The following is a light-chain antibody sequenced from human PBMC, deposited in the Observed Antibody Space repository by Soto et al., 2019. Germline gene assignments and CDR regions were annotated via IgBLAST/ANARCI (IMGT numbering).Light chain of an antibody. CDR1: SSDVGGYNY. V-gene: IGLV2-14*01. J-gene: IGLJ2*01. CDR3: SSYTSIPEVV. CDR2: DVS. Sequence: QSALTQPASVSGSPGQSITISCTGTSSDVGGYNYVSWYQQHPGKAPKLMIYDVSNRPSGVSNRFSGSKSGNTASLTISGLQAEDEADYYCSSYTSIPEVVFGGGTKLTVL.